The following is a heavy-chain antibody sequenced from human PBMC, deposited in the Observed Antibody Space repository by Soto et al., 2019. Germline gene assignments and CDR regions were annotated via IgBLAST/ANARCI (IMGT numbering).Heavy chain of an antibody. J-gene: IGHJ4*01. D-gene: IGHD5-18*01. CDR1: GGSISSGGYS. V-gene: IGHV4-30-2*01. CDR3: ARGQLWVRI. Sequence: SETLSLTCAVSGGSISSGGYSWSWIRQPPGKGLEWIGYIYHSGSTYYNPSLKSRVTISVDTSKNQFSLKLSSVTAADTAVYYCARGQLWVRIWGHGTLVTVSS. CDR2: IYHSGST.